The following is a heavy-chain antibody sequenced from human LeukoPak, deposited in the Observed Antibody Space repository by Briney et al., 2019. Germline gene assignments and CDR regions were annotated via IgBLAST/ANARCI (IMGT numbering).Heavy chain of an antibody. V-gene: IGHV4-34*01. CDR2: INHSGST. J-gene: IGHJ4*02. Sequence: PSETLSLTCAVYGGSFSGYYWSWIRQPPGKGLEWIGEINHSGSTNYNPSLKSRVNISVETSKNQFSLQLYSVTPEDTAVYYCARDVGTTGWHTFDYWGQGTLVTVSS. D-gene: IGHD3-9*01. CDR1: GGSFSGYY. CDR3: ARDVGTTGWHTFDY.